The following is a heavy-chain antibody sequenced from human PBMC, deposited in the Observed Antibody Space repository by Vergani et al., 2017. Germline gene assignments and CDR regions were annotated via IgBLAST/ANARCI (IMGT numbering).Heavy chain of an antibody. D-gene: IGHD1-26*01. Sequence: EMQILESGGGLVQPGGSLRLSCAASGFTFSSYAMTWVRQAPGKGLEWVSAISGSGGSTYDADSVKGRFTISRDKSKNTLYLQMTSLRAEDTAVYYCAKVLLVGAPLGIFDYWGQGTLVTVSS. CDR3: AKVLLVGAPLGIFDY. CDR2: ISGSGGST. J-gene: IGHJ4*02. V-gene: IGHV3-23*01. CDR1: GFTFSSYA.